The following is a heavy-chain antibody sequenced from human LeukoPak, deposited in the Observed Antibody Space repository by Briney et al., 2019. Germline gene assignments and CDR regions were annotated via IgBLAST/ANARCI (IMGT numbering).Heavy chain of an antibody. Sequence: GGSLRLSCAASGFTFSSYAMSWVRQAPGKGLEWVSVIYSGGSTYYADSVKGRFTISRDNSKNTQYLQMNSLRPEDTAVYYCARLPDSSGWAFDYWGQGTLVTVSS. CDR2: IYSGGST. D-gene: IGHD6-19*01. V-gene: IGHV3-66*04. CDR3: ARLPDSSGWAFDY. J-gene: IGHJ4*02. CDR1: GFTFSSYA.